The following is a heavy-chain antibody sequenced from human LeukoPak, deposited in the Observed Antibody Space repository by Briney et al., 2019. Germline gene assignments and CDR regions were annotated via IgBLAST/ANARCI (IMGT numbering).Heavy chain of an antibody. CDR1: GFTVSSNY. Sequence: AGSLRLSCAASGFTVSSNYMSWVRQAPGKGLEWVSVIYSGGSTYYADFVKGRFTISRDNSKNTLYLQMNSLRAEDTAVYYCAREGEVAGTFDYWGQGTLVTVSS. V-gene: IGHV3-66*01. CDR3: AREGEVAGTFDY. J-gene: IGHJ4*02. CDR2: IYSGGST. D-gene: IGHD6-19*01.